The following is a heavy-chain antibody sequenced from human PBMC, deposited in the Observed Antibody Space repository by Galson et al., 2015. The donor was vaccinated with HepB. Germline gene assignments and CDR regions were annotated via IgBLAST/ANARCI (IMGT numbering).Heavy chain of an antibody. J-gene: IGHJ5*02. CDR1: RYTFTAYY. Sequence: SVKVSCKASRYTFTAYYIHLVRQAPGHGLEWMGRINPYSGGTNYAQKFQGRVTMTRDTSITTAYMELSRLRSDDTAVYYCARGGAVGGPKFNWFDPWGQGTLVTVSS. CDR3: ARGGAVGGPKFNWFDP. CDR2: INPYSGGT. D-gene: IGHD2-15*01. V-gene: IGHV1-2*06.